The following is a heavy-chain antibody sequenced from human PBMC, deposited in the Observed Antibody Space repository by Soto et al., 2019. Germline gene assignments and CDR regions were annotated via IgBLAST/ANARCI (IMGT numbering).Heavy chain of an antibody. V-gene: IGHV4-31*03. CDR3: ARRDRSGFSYWLDT. CDR1: GGSISDGYY. Sequence: SETLSLTCTVSGGSISDGYYWSWIRQHPGKGLEWIGSISDSGSTSYNPSLKSRLTISVDTSKNQFSLNLRSVTAADTAVYYCARRDRSGFSYWLDTWGQGALVTVSS. CDR2: ISDSGST. D-gene: IGHD3-22*01. J-gene: IGHJ5*02.